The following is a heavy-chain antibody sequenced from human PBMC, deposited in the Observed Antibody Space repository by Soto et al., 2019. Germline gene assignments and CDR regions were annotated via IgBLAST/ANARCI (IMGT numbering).Heavy chain of an antibody. J-gene: IGHJ3*02. V-gene: IGHV3-30*04. CDR2: IANDRDYL. CDR1: RFIFDNYV. D-gene: IGHD1-1*01. CDR3: VKEGALPGTTRGDAFDI. Sequence: PGGSLRLSCASSRFIFDNYVLHLVRQAPGKGLEWVALIANDRDYLSYADSVKGRFTISRDNSKSTLFLQMNSLTPEDTAVYFCVKEGALPGTTRGDAFDIWGQGTMVTVSS.